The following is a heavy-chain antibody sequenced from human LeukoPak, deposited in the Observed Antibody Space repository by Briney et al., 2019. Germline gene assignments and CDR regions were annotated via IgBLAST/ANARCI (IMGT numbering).Heavy chain of an antibody. CDR1: GFTISNYW. CDR3: VRERRTAGFDI. J-gene: IGHJ3*02. CDR2: IKQDGSER. Sequence: GGSLRLSCVASGFTISNYWMTWVRQAPGKGLEWVANIKQDGSERYYVDSVKGRFTISRDNAKNTLYLQMNSLRAEDTAVYYCVRERRTAGFDIWGQGTLVTVSS. V-gene: IGHV3-7*01. D-gene: IGHD2-2*01.